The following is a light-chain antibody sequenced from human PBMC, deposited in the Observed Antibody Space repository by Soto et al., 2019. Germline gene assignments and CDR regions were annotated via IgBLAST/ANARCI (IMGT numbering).Light chain of an antibody. CDR2: KAS. Sequence: DIPMTQSPSTLSASVGDRVTITCRASQTINSWLAWYQAKPGKAPKLLIYKASNLGSGVSSRFSGSGSGTEFTLTISSLQADDFATYFCQQYNTYWTFGQGTKVEIK. CDR3: QQYNTYWT. J-gene: IGKJ1*01. V-gene: IGKV1-5*03. CDR1: QTINSW.